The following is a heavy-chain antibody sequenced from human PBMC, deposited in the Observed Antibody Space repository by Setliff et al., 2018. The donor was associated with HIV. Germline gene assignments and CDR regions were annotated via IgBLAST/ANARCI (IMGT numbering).Heavy chain of an antibody. V-gene: IGHV4-31*03. CDR2: ISTSGST. D-gene: IGHD2-2*01. CDR1: GGSISIVGYY. CDR3: ARFDHASIDY. Sequence: SETLSLPCTVSGGSISIVGYYWGWIRQHPGKGLEWIGHISTSGSTYYNPSLKSRVTISVDSSKSQFSLNLSSVTAADTAVYYCARFDHASIDYWGQGTLVTAPQ. J-gene: IGHJ4*02.